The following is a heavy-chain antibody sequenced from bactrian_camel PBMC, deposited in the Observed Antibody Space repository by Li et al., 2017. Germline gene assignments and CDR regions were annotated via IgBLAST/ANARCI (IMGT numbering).Heavy chain of an antibody. J-gene: IGHJ6*01. CDR2: IDASGGTT. Sequence: DVQLVESGGGLVQPGGSLRLSCAASGFIFSSYAMSWVRQCPGKGLEWVSTIDASGGTTYYADSVKGHLTVSRDNAANMLWLQLNSLKTEDTAMYYCANVHARPGWNIDGYWGQGTQVTVS. CDR1: GFIFSSYA. D-gene: IGHD5*01. CDR3: ANVHARPGWNIDGY. V-gene: IGHV3S31*01.